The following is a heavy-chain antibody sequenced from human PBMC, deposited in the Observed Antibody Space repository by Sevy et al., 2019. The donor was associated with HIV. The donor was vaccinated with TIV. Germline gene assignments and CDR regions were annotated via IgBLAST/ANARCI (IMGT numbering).Heavy chain of an antibody. CDR1: GFTFSSYT. V-gene: IGHV3-21*01. J-gene: IGHJ6*02. CDR2: IIISSNSI. Sequence: GGSLRLSCAASGFTFSSYTMNWVRQAPGKGLEWVSSIIISSNSIYYADSVKGRFTISRDNAKNSLYLQMNSLRAEDTAVYYCARDKVEVVPVDYYYGMDVWGQGTTVTVSS. CDR3: ARDKVEVVPVDYYYGMDV. D-gene: IGHD2-2*01.